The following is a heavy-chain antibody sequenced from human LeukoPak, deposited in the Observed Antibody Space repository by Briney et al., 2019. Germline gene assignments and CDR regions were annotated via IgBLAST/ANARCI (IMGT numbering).Heavy chain of an antibody. CDR3: ARDITGRRAGEDY. D-gene: IGHD6-19*01. V-gene: IGHV1-2*02. CDR1: GYTFTGYY. J-gene: IGHJ4*02. CDR2: INPNSGGT. Sequence: ASVKASCKASGYTFTGYYIHWVRQAPGQGLEWMGWINPNSGGTNFAQKFQGRVTMTRDTSIGTAYMELSRLRSDDTAVYYCARDITGRRAGEDYWGQGTLVTVSS.